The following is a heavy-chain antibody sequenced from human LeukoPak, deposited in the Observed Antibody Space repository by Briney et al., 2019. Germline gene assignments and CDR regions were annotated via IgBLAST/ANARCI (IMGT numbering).Heavy chain of an antibody. CDR3: ARDRVHCSSTSCYEYFDY. J-gene: IGHJ4*02. V-gene: IGHV3-33*01. Sequence: GGSLRLSCATSGFTFSSYGMHWVRQAPGKGLEWVAVIWYGGSNKYYADSVKGRFTISRDNSKNTLYLQMNSLRAEDTAVYYCARDRVHCSSTSCYEYFDYWGQGTLVTVSS. CDR1: GFTFSSYG. D-gene: IGHD2-2*01. CDR2: IWYGGSNK.